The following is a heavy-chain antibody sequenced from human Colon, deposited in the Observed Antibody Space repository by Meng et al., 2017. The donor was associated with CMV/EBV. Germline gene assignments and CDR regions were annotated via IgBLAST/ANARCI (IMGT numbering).Heavy chain of an antibody. Sequence: GESLKISCAASGFTFSSYAMHWVRQAPGKGLEWVAVISYDGSNKYYADSVKGRFTISRDNSKNTLYLQMNSLRAEDTAVYYCARVRDSAIDYWGQGTLVTVSS. D-gene: IGHD2-15*01. J-gene: IGHJ4*02. CDR2: ISYDGSNK. CDR1: GFTFSSYA. CDR3: ARVRDSAIDY. V-gene: IGHV3-30*04.